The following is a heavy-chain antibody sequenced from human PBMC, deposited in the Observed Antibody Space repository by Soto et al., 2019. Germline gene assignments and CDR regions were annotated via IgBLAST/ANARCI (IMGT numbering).Heavy chain of an antibody. CDR3: IQSRCGGDCLQSYASHYYYGMDV. V-gene: IGHV2-5*02. D-gene: IGHD2-21*02. Sequence: QITLKESGPTLVKPTQTLTLTCTFSGFSLSTSGVGVGWIRQPPGKALEWLALIYWDDDKRYSPSLRSRLTINKDTSKNQFVLTMTNMDPVDTATYYCIQSRCGGDCLQSYASHYYYGMDVWGQGTTVTVSS. CDR2: IYWDDDK. CDR1: GFSLSTSGVG. J-gene: IGHJ6*02.